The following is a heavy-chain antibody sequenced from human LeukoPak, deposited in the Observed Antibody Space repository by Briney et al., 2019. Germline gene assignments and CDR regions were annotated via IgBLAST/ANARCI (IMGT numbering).Heavy chain of an antibody. CDR1: GFTFSSYS. Sequence: GGSLRLSCAASGFTFSSYSMNWVRQAPGKGLEWVSSISSSSSNIYYADSVKGRFSISRDNAKNSLYLQMNSLRAEDTAVYYCARGNSGHCTGATCYALDYWGQGTLVTVSS. D-gene: IGHD2-2*01. J-gene: IGHJ4*02. CDR3: ARGNSGHCTGATCYALDY. V-gene: IGHV3-21*04. CDR2: ISSSSSNI.